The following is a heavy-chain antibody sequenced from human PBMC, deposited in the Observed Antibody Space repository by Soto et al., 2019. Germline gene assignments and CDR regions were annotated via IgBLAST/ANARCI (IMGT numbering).Heavy chain of an antibody. J-gene: IGHJ6*02. CDR2: ITGYNANT. D-gene: IGHD2-2*01. V-gene: IGHV1-18*04. CDR3: ARDGEGCDTTSCNTYGMDV. CDR1: GYTFTNYG. Sequence: GASVKVSCKASGYTFTNYGISWVRRAPGQGLEWMGWITGYNANTNYPQKLQGRVTMTTGTATSTAYMELRSLRFDDTAVYYCARDGEGCDTTSCNTYGMDVWGQGTTVTVSS.